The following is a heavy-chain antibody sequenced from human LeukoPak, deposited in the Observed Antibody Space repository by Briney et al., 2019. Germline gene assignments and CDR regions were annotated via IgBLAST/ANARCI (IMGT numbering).Heavy chain of an antibody. CDR2: IYYSGST. CDR1: GGYISSYY. Sequence: SETLSLTCTVSGGYISSYYWSWIRQPPGKGLEWIGYIYYSGSTNYNPSLKSRVTISVHTSKNQFSLKLSSVTAADTAVYYCAAQPDYWGQGTLVTVSS. D-gene: IGHD1-14*01. CDR3: AAQPDY. J-gene: IGHJ4*02. V-gene: IGHV4-59*01.